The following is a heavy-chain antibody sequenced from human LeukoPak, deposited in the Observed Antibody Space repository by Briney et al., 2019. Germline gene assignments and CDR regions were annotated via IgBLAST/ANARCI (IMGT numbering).Heavy chain of an antibody. D-gene: IGHD3-22*01. V-gene: IGHV2-5*02. Sequence: SGPTLLNPTPTLTLTCTFSGFSLSTSGVGVGWIRQPPGKALEWLALIYWDDDKRYSPSLKNRLTITKDTSKNQVVLTMTNMDPEDTATYYCAHRKGGYYHFDYWGQGTLVTVSS. J-gene: IGHJ4*02. CDR2: IYWDDDK. CDR3: AHRKGGYYHFDY. CDR1: GFSLSTSGVG.